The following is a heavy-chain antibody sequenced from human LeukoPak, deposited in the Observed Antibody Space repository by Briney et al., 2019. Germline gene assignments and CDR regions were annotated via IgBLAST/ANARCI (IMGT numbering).Heavy chain of an antibody. CDR2: IDDSGST. J-gene: IGHJ3*02. V-gene: IGHV4-59*01. CDR3: ARASNFFPADI. CDR1: GGSISSYY. D-gene: IGHD3-3*01. Sequence: SETLSLTCTVSGGSISSYYWNWIRQPPGKGLEWIGYIDDSGSTSYDPSLKSRVSILVDTSKNQFSLKLRSVTAADTAVYYCARASNFFPADIWGQGTMVTVSS.